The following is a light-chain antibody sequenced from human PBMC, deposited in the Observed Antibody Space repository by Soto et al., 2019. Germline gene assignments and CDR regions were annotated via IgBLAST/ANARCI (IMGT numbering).Light chain of an antibody. CDR1: QSFFSNY. Sequence: EVMLTQSPGTLSLSPGERATLSCRASQSFFSNYLAWYQQKSGQAPRHLIYGASNRTTGIPDRLSGSGSGPDFTLTISRVEPEDFAGYYCRQYGTSPRTFDQGTKVDFK. V-gene: IGKV3-20*01. CDR3: RQYGTSPRT. J-gene: IGKJ1*01. CDR2: GAS.